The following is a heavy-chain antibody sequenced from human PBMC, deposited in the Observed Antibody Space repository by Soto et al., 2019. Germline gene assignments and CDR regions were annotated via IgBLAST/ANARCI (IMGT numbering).Heavy chain of an antibody. D-gene: IGHD3-22*01. CDR1: GFTFSSYE. CDR2: ISSSGSTI. CDR3: ARFGSSGYYRAFDI. J-gene: IGHJ3*02. Sequence: EVQLVESGGGLVQPGGSLRLSCAASGFTFSSYEMNWVRQAPGKGLEWVSYISSSGSTIYYADSVKGRFTISRDNAKNSLYLQMNSLRAEDTAVYYCARFGSSGYYRAFDIWGQGTMVTVSS. V-gene: IGHV3-48*03.